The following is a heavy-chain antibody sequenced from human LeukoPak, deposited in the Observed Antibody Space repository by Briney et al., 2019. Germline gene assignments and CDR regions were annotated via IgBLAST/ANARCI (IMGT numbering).Heavy chain of an antibody. D-gene: IGHD2-15*01. CDR2: ISSSSSYI. J-gene: IGHJ4*02. V-gene: IGHV3-21*01. CDR3: ARGYCSGGSCFDY. Sequence: PGGSLRLSCAGSGFTFSSYSMNWVRQAPGKGLEWVSSISSSSSYIYYADSVKGRFTISRDNAKNSLYLQMNSLRAEDTAVYYCARGYCSGGSCFDYWGQGTLVTVSS. CDR1: GFTFSSYS.